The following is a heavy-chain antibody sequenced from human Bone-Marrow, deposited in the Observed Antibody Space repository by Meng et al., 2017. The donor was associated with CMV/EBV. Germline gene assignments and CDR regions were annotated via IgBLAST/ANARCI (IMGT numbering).Heavy chain of an antibody. Sequence: GGSLRLSCAASGFTFSSYWMRWVRQAPEKGLEWVANIKQDGSEKYYVDSVKGRFTISRDNAKNSLYLQMNSLRAEDTAVYYCARDVPYYDFWSGYTFDYWGHGTLVTVSS. CDR1: GFTFSSYW. J-gene: IGHJ4*01. V-gene: IGHV3-7*01. D-gene: IGHD3-3*01. CDR3: ARDVPYYDFWSGYTFDY. CDR2: IKQDGSEK.